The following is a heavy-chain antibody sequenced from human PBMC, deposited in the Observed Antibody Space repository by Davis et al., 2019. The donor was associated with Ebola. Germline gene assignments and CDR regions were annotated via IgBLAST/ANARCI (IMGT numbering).Heavy chain of an antibody. D-gene: IGHD6-6*01. CDR1: GGSLSSYY. Sequence: SETLSLTCTVSGGSLSSYYWSWIRQPPGKGLEWIGYIYYSGSTNFNPSLKSRVTMSVDTSKNQFSLRLSSVTAADTAVYYCARHRGASSVRWFDPWGQGTLVTVSS. CDR3: ARHRGASSVRWFDP. V-gene: IGHV4-59*08. J-gene: IGHJ5*02. CDR2: IYYSGST.